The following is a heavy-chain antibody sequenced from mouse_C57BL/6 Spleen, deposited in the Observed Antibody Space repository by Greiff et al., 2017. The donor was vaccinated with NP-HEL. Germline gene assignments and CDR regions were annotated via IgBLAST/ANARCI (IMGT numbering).Heavy chain of an antibody. Sequence: VQLQQSGPELVKPGASVKISCKASGYTFTDYYMNWVKQSHGKSLEWIGDINPNNGGTSYNQKFKGKATLTVDKSSSTAYMELRSLTSEDSAVYYCARSYYYGSSYYWGQGTLVTVSA. J-gene: IGHJ3*01. V-gene: IGHV1-26*01. D-gene: IGHD1-1*01. CDR3: ARSYYYGSSYY. CDR1: GYTFTDYY. CDR2: INPNNGGT.